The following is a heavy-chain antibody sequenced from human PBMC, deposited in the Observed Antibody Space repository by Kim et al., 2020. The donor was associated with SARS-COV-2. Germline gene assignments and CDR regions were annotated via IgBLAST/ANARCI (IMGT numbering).Heavy chain of an antibody. CDR3: ARGLGGRQQLFQY. J-gene: IGHJ4*02. V-gene: IGHV4-34*01. CDR2: INHSGST. D-gene: IGHD6-13*01. Sequence: SETLSLTCAVYGGSFSGYYWSWIRQPPGKGLEWIGEINHSGSTNYNPSLKSRVTISVDTSKNQFSLKLSSVTAADTAVYYCARGLGGRQQLFQYWGQGTLVTVSS. CDR1: GGSFSGYY.